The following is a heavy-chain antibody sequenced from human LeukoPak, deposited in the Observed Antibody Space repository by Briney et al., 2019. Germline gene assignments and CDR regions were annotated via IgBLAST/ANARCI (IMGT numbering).Heavy chain of an antibody. Sequence: GGSLRLSCAASGFTFSSYYMNWVRQAPGKGLEWVSSISNGGTDMYYADSVKGRFTISRDNAKNSLYLQMNSQRAEDTAVYYCRGVRGGTEADYWGQGTLVIVSS. CDR1: GFTFSSYY. V-gene: IGHV3-21*01. J-gene: IGHJ4*02. CDR3: RGVRGGTEADY. CDR2: ISNGGTDM. D-gene: IGHD3-10*01.